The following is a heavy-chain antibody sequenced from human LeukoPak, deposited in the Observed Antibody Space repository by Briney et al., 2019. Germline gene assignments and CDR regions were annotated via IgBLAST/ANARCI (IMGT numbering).Heavy chain of an antibody. CDR3: ARDLSNYDQGVLDY. V-gene: IGHV3-7*01. J-gene: IGHJ4*02. CDR2: IKQDGSEK. D-gene: IGHD1-7*01. CDR1: GFTFSSYW. Sequence: GGSLRLSCAASGFTFSSYWMSWVRQAPGKGLEWVANIKQDGSEKYYVDSVKGRFTISRDNAKNSLYLQMNSLRAEDTAVYYCARDLSNYDQGVLDYWGQGTLVTVSS.